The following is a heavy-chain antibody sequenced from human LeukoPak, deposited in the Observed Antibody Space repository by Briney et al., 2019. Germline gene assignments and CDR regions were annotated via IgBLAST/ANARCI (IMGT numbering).Heavy chain of an antibody. CDR3: ERLVEIAVAGPIDL. J-gene: IGHJ5*02. CDR2: IYYSGST. CDR1: GDSISSSNYY. D-gene: IGHD6-19*01. Sequence: SETLSLTCTVSGDSISSSNYYWGWIRQPPGKGLEWIGSIYYSGSTYYNPSLKSRVTISVDTSKNQFSLKLSCVTGADTAVDYCERLVEIAVAGPIDLWGQGTLVTVSS. V-gene: IGHV4-39*01.